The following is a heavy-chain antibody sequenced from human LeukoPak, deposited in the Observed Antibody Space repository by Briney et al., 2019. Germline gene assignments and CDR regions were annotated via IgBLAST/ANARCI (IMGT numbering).Heavy chain of an antibody. CDR3: ARGLWWSKYYFDY. V-gene: IGHV3-23*01. Sequence: GGSLRLSCAASGFTFTNYAMSWVRQAPGKGLDFVSSISNSGETTNYADSVKGRFTISRDDSKNTLYLQMNSLRAEDTAVYYCARGLWWSKYYFDYWGQGTLVTVSS. CDR1: GFTFTNYA. D-gene: IGHD2-21*01. CDR2: ISNSGETT. J-gene: IGHJ4*02.